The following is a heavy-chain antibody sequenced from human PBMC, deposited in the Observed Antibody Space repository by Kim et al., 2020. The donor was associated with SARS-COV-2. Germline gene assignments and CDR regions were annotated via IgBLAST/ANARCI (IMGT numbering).Heavy chain of an antibody. CDR1: GLTFSSYA. Sequence: GGSLRLSCVASGLTFSSYAMHWVRQAPGKGLEWVAVIWYDGSNTYYADSVKGRFTISRDNSKNTLYLQMNSLRPEDTALYYCATGGAVNSAGYWGQGTLVPVSS. D-gene: IGHD3-16*01. CDR3: ATGGAVNSAGY. CDR2: IWYDGSNT. J-gene: IGHJ4*02. V-gene: IGHV3-30*02.